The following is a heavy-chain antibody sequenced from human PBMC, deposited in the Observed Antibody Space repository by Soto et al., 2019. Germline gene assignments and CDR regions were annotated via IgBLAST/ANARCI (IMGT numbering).Heavy chain of an antibody. CDR1: GGSISSGGYS. V-gene: IGHV4-30-2*01. CDR2: IYHSGST. J-gene: IGHJ4*02. D-gene: IGHD2-2*01. Sequence: PSETLSLTCAVSGGSISSGGYSWSWIRQPPGKGLEWIGYIYHSGSTYYNPSLKSRVTISVDRSKNQLSLKLSSVTAADTAVYYCASRPTTPFDYWGQGTLVTVSS. CDR3: ASRPTTPFDY.